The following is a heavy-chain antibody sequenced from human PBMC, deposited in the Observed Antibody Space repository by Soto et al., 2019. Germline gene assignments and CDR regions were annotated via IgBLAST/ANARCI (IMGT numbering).Heavy chain of an antibody. CDR1: GGTFSSYT. CDR2: IIPILGIA. CDR3: ARDQLAAAGFDY. D-gene: IGHD6-13*01. J-gene: IGHJ4*02. V-gene: IGHV1-69*08. Sequence: QVQLVQSGAEVKKPGSSVKVSCKASGGTFSSYTISWVRQAPGQGLEWMGRIIPILGIANYAQKFQGRVXIXAXXSTSTAYMELSSLRSEDTAVYYCARDQLAAAGFDYWGQGTLVTVSS.